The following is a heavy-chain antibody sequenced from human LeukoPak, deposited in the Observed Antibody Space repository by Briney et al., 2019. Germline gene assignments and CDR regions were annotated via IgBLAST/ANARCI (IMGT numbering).Heavy chain of an antibody. CDR2: ISGDGTGR. D-gene: IGHD4-23*01. Sequence: PGGSLRLSCAASGFTFRNYPMSWARQAPGRGLEWVSAISGDGTGRYYADSVEGRFTISRDNSMNTLYLQMNSLRAEDTAIYYCAKHDYGGPVIWGQGTMVTVSS. J-gene: IGHJ3*02. CDR1: GFTFRNYP. V-gene: IGHV3-23*01. CDR3: AKHDYGGPVI.